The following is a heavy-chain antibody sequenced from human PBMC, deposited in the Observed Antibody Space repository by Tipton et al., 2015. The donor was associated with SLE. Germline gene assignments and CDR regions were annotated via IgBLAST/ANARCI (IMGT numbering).Heavy chain of an antibody. D-gene: IGHD7-27*01. J-gene: IGHJ4*02. V-gene: IGHV3-23*01. CDR2: ISGGGGST. Sequence: SLRLSCAASGFTFRTYAMAWVRQSPGKGLEWVSLISGGGGSTHYADSVRGRFIISRDNSRNTLYLQMDSLRAGDTAVYYCAKKGSDWGSDYWGQGTLVSVSS. CDR3: AKKGSDWGSDY. CDR1: GFTFRTYA.